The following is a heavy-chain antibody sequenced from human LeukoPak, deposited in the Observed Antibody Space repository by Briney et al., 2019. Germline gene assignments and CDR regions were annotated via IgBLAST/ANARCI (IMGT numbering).Heavy chain of an antibody. CDR1: GFTFSSYS. Sequence: PGGSLRLSCAASGFTFSSYSMNWVRQAPGKGLEWVSSICSSSSYIYYADSVKGRFTISRDNAKNSLYLQMNSLRAEDTAVYYCAVDWTGSGSSSYFDYWGQGTLVTVSS. CDR2: ICSSSSYI. V-gene: IGHV3-21*01. J-gene: IGHJ4*02. CDR3: AVDWTGSGSSSYFDY. D-gene: IGHD3-10*01.